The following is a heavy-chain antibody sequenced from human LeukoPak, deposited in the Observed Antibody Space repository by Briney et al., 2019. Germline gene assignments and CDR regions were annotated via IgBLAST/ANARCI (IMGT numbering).Heavy chain of an antibody. D-gene: IGHD3-10*01. J-gene: IGHJ4*02. CDR3: KAWFTGRPE. V-gene: IGHV3-15*01. Sequence: GGSLRLSCVASGFTFGKYWMSWVRQAPGKGLEWVGRIKSKRDGETTEYAAPVKGRFTISRDDSENTLYLHMDSLNTDDTAVYYCKAWFTGRPEGGQGTLVTVSS. CDR1: GFTFGKYW. CDR2: IKSKRDGETT.